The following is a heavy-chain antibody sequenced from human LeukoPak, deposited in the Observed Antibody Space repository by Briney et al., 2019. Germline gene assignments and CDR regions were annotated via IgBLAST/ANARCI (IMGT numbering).Heavy chain of an antibody. V-gene: IGHV3-23*01. CDR2: ISGSGAST. D-gene: IGHD6-13*01. Sequence: GGSLRLSCAASGFTFSSYWMHWVRQAPGKGLEWVSAISGSGASTYYADSVKGRFTISRDNSKNTVYLQMNSLRAEDTAVYYCAKLLRGSSSWFDDWGQGTLVTVSS. CDR1: GFTFSSYW. CDR3: AKLLRGSSSWFDD. J-gene: IGHJ4*02.